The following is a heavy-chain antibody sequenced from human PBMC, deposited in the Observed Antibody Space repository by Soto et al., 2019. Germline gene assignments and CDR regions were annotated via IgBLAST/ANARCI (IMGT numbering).Heavy chain of an antibody. Sequence: SETLSLTCTVSGGSVSSGSYYWSGIGHPPGKGLEWIGYIYYSGSTNYNPSLKSRVTISVDTSKNQFSLKLSSVTAADTAVYYCAREKLYIAAAGIYYYGMDVWGQGTTVTVSS. J-gene: IGHJ6*02. V-gene: IGHV4-61*01. D-gene: IGHD6-13*01. CDR2: IYYSGST. CDR3: AREKLYIAAAGIYYYGMDV. CDR1: GGSVSSGSYY.